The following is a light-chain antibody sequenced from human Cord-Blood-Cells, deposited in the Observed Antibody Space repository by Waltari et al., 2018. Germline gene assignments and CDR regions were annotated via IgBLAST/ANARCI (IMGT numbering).Light chain of an antibody. CDR1: SSDVGGYNY. V-gene: IGLV2-14*01. CDR3: SSYTSSSWV. CDR2: DVS. Sequence: QSALTQPASVSGSPGQSITISCTGTSSDVGGYNYVSWYQQHPGKAPKIMIYDVSKRPSGVSSRFSGAKSGNTASLTSSGLQAEDEADYYCSSYTSSSWVFGGGTKLTVL. J-gene: IGLJ3*02.